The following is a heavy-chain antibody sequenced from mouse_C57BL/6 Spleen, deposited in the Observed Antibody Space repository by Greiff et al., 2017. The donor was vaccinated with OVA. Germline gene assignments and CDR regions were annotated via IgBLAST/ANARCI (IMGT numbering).Heavy chain of an antibody. CDR1: GFNIKDDY. V-gene: IGHV14-4*01. J-gene: IGHJ3*01. CDR2: IDPENGDT. CDR3: TIDYAGFAY. D-gene: IGHD2-4*01. Sequence: VQLQQPGAELVRPGASVKLSCTASGFNIKDDYMHWVKQRPEQGLEWIGWIDPENGDTEYASKFQGKATITADTSSNTAYLQLSSLTSEDTAVYYCTIDYAGFAYWGQGTLVTVSA.